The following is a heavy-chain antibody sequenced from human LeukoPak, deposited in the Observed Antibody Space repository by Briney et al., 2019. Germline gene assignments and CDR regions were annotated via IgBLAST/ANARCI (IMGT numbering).Heavy chain of an antibody. D-gene: IGHD2-2*01. J-gene: IGHJ4*02. V-gene: IGHV3-23*01. CDR3: SKWKAIVLVPAARSPIDY. CDR2: ISGSGVTT. Sequence: GGSLTLSCAVSGFTFSNYGMSWVRQAPGKGLEWVSAISGSGVTTYYADSVKGRFTISRDNSKHTLYLQMNSLRAEDTAVYYCSKWKAIVLVPAARSPIDYWGQGTLVTVSS. CDR1: GFTFSNYG.